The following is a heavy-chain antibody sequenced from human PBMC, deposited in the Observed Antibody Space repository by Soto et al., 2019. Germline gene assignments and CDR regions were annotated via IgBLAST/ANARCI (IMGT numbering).Heavy chain of an antibody. CDR1: GGIFSTYA. D-gene: IGHD3-10*01. J-gene: IGHJ4*02. CDR3: ARHRDDYGSGNYYNRIDF. CDR2: TIPLFGTP. Sequence: QVQLVQSGAEVKKPGSSVKVSCKASGGIFSTYAISWLRQAPGQGLEWMGGTIPLFGTPNYAQRFQGRVTITADESTSTAYMELSRLRSEDTAVYYCARHRDDYGSGNYYNRIDFWGQGTLVTVSS. V-gene: IGHV1-69*01.